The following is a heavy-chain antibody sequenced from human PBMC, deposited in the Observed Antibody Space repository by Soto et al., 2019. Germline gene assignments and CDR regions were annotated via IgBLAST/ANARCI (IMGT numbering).Heavy chain of an antibody. CDR2: IWYDGSNK. D-gene: IGHD5-12*01. J-gene: IGHJ4*02. CDR1: GFTFSSYG. CDR3: ARAGYGGYVIDY. V-gene: IGHV3-33*01. Sequence: QVQLVESGGGVVQPGRSLRLSCAASGFTFSSYGMHWVRQAPGKGLEWVAVIWYDGSNKYYADSVKGRFTISRDNSKNTLYLQMNSLRAEDTAVYYCARAGYGGYVIDYWGQGTLVNVSS.